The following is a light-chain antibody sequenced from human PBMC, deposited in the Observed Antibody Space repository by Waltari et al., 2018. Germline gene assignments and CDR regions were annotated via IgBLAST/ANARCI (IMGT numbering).Light chain of an antibody. Sequence: EIVLTQSPATLSLSPGERATLSCRASQSVSSDLAWYQQKPGQAPRLLIYDASNRATCIPARCRGSGSGTDFTIPISSLEPEDFAVYYCQQRSNWLSLTFGGGTKVEIK. CDR1: QSVSSD. V-gene: IGKV3-11*01. CDR3: QQRSNWLSLT. J-gene: IGKJ4*01. CDR2: DAS.